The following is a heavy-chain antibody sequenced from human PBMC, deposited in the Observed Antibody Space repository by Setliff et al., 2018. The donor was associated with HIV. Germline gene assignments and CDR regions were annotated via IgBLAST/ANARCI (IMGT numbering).Heavy chain of an antibody. CDR3: ATCRHRPSNWFDP. Sequence: SETLFLTCTVYGGSFSGYYWIWIRQPAGKGLEWIGHISTTGSTNYNPSLKSRVTISVDRSGNQFSLRLTSVAAADTAVYYCATCRHRPSNWFDPWGQGTVVTVSS. J-gene: IGHJ5*02. CDR2: ISTTGST. V-gene: IGHV4-4*07. CDR1: GGSFSGYY.